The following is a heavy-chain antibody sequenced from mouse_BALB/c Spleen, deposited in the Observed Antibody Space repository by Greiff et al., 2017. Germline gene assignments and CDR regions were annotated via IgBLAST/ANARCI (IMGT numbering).Heavy chain of an antibody. V-gene: IGHV5-6-4*01. CDR3: TREAVVDNYAMDY. Sequence: EVQLQESGGGLVKPGGSLKLSCAASGFTFSSYTMSWVRQTPEKRLEWVATISSGGSYTYYPDSVKGRFTISRDNAKNTLYLQMSSLKSEDTAMYYCTREAVVDNYAMDYWGQGTSVTVSS. D-gene: IGHD1-1*01. CDR1: GFTFSSYT. J-gene: IGHJ4*01. CDR2: ISSGGSYT.